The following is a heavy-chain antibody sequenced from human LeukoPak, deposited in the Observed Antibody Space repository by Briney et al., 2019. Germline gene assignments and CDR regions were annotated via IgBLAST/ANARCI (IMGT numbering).Heavy chain of an antibody. Sequence: PSETLSLTCTVSGGSISSYYWSWIRQPPGKGLEWIGYIYYSGGTNYNPSLKSRVTISVDTSKNPFSLKLSSVTAADTAVYYCARGGLWFGEGDFDYWGQGTLVTVSS. V-gene: IGHV4-59*01. D-gene: IGHD3-10*01. J-gene: IGHJ4*02. CDR3: ARGGLWFGEGDFDY. CDR1: GGSISSYY. CDR2: IYYSGGT.